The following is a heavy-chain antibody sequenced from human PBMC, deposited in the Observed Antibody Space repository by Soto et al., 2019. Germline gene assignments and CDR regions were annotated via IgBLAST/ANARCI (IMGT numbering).Heavy chain of an antibody. CDR1: GFTFSSYE. CDR3: GRLYSSSFDY. J-gene: IGHJ4*02. D-gene: IGHD6-6*01. CDR2: ISSSGSTI. Sequence: GGSLRLSCAASGFTFSSYEMNWVCQAPGKGLEWVSYISSSGSTIYYADSVKGRFTISRDNAKNSLYLQMNSLRAEDTAVYYCGRLYSSSFDYWGQGTLVTVSS. V-gene: IGHV3-48*03.